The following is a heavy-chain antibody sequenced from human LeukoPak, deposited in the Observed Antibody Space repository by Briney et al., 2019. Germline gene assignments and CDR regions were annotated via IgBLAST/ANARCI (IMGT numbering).Heavy chain of an antibody. CDR2: IYYSGNT. CDR3: ARDQGRWLVRTFDY. V-gene: IGHV4-39*07. D-gene: IGHD6-19*01. J-gene: IGHJ4*02. CDR1: GGSISSSSYY. Sequence: SETLSLTCTVSGGSISSSSYYWGWIRQPPGKGLEWIGSIYYSGNTFYNPSLKSRVTMSVDTSKNHFSLKLSSVTAADTAVYYCARDQGRWLVRTFDYWGQGTLVTVSS.